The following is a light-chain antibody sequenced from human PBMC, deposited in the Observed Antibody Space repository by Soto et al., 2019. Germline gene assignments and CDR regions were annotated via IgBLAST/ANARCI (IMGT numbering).Light chain of an antibody. J-gene: IGLJ1*01. CDR1: SSDIGGYKY. CDR2: EVS. V-gene: IGLV2-14*01. CDR3: SSYTSSSPYV. Sequence: QSVLTQPASVSGSPGQSITISCTGTSSDIGGYKYVSWYQQHPGIAPKLMIYEVSNRPSGVSNRFSGSKSGNTASLTISGLQAEDEADYYCSSYTSSSPYVFGSGTKVTVL.